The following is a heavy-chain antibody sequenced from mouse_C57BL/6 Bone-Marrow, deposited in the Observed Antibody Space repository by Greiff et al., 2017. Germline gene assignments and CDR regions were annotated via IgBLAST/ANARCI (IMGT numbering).Heavy chain of an antibody. CDR2: IDPANGNT. J-gene: IGHJ1*03. V-gene: IGHV14-3*01. CDR1: GFNIKNTY. D-gene: IGHD1-1*01. Sequence: EVQLQQSVAELVRPGASVKLSCTASGFNIKNTYMHWVKQRPEQGLEWIGRIDPANGNTKYAPKFQGKATITADTSSNTAYLQLSSLPSEDTAIYYCALFSAFITAVARDFDGWGTGTTVTVSS. CDR3: ALFSAFITAVARDFDG.